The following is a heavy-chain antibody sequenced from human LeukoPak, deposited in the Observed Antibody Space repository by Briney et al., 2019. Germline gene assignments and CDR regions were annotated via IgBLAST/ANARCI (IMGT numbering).Heavy chain of an antibody. D-gene: IGHD3-10*01. J-gene: IGHJ4*02. CDR3: AKDGEGVPFDY. CDR1: GFTFSTYA. CDR2: ISYDGTIK. V-gene: IGHV3-30-3*01. Sequence: GGSLRLSCAASGFTFSTYAIHWVRQAPGKGLEWVAVISYDGTIKYYADSVKGRFTISRDNSKNTLYLQMNSLRAEDTAVYYCAKDGEGVPFDYWGQGTLVTVSS.